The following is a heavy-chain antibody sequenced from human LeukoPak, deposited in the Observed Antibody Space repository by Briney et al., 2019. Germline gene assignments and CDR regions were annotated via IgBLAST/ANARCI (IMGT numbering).Heavy chain of an antibody. CDR3: TRSPQYCGSDCYSDY. J-gene: IGHJ4*02. CDR1: EFSFSSYT. Sequence: PGGSLRLSCAASEFSFSSYTMTWVRQAPGKGLEWVSYISSSSTYIYYADSVKGRFTISRDNARNSLFLQMHSLRAEDTAVYYCTRSPQYCGSDCYSDYWGQGTLVTVSS. D-gene: IGHD2-21*02. V-gene: IGHV3-21*01. CDR2: ISSSSTYI.